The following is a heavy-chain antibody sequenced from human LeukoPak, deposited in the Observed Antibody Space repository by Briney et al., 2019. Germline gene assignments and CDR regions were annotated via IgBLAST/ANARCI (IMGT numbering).Heavy chain of an antibody. J-gene: IGHJ4*02. Sequence: PGGSLRLSCAASGFTFSSYGMHWVRQAPGKGLECVAFIWFDGSNKYYADSVKGRFTISRDNSKNTLYLQMNSLRAEDTAVYYCARDNIPVASSFDYWGQGTLVTVSS. CDR1: GFTFSSYG. D-gene: IGHD6-19*01. CDR3: ARDNIPVASSFDY. CDR2: IWFDGSNK. V-gene: IGHV3-33*01.